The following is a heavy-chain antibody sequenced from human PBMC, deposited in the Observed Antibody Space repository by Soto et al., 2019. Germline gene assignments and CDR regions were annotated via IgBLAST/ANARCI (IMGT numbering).Heavy chain of an antibody. CDR2: IVAGSGKA. CDR1: GGTFTSSA. D-gene: IGHD2-2*01. J-gene: IGHJ6*02. CDR3: AADSNGWGWEFRIPLYHNYYYGMDV. V-gene: IGHV1-58*01. Sequence: SVKVSCKASGGTFTSSAVRWVRQAPGQGLEWIGWIVAGSGKANYAQKFQERVTITRDESTSTAYMELSSLRSEDTAVYYCAADSNGWGWEFRIPLYHNYYYGMDVWGQGTTVTVSS.